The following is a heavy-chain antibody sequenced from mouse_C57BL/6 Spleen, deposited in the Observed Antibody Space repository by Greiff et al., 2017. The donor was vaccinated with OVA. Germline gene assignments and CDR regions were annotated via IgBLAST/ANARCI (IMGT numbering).Heavy chain of an antibody. D-gene: IGHD2-3*01. V-gene: IGHV1-53*01. CDR1: GYTFTSYW. CDR3: ARGVYETFFDY. J-gene: IGHJ2*01. CDR2: INPSNGGT. Sequence: QVQLQQSGTELVKPGASVKLSCKASGYTFTSYWMHWVKQRPGQGLEWIGNINPSNGGTIYNQKFKGKATLTVDKSSSTAYMELRSLTSEDTAVCYCARGVYETFFDYWGQGTTLTVSS.